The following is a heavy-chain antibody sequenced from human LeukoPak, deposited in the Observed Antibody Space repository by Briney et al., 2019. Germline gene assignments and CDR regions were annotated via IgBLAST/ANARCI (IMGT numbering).Heavy chain of an antibody. V-gene: IGHV3-21*01. D-gene: IGHD5-12*01. Sequence: GGSLRLSCAASGFTFSSYSMNWVRQAPGKGLEWVSSISGSSTYIYYADSVKGRFTISRDNAKNSLYLQMNSLRAEDTAVYYCARVGRLWLPKSWGQGTLVTVSS. CDR1: GFTFSSYS. J-gene: IGHJ5*02. CDR2: ISGSSTYI. CDR3: ARVGRLWLPKS.